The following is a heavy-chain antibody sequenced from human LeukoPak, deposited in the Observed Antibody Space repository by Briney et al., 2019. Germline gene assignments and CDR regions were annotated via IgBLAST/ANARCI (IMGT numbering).Heavy chain of an antibody. J-gene: IGHJ4*02. V-gene: IGHV1-69*05. CDR3: ARDDLPYYGSGRSFDY. Sequence: SVKVSCKASGGTFSSYAISWVRQAPRQGLEWMGGIIPIFGTANYAQKFQGRVTITTDESTSTAYMELSSLRSEDTAVYYCARDDLPYYGSGRSFDYWRQGTLVTVSS. CDR2: IIPIFGTA. D-gene: IGHD3-10*01. CDR1: GGTFSSYA.